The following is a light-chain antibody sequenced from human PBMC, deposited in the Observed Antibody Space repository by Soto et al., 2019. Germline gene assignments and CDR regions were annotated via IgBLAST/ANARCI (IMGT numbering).Light chain of an antibody. J-gene: IGKJ4*01. CDR2: LGS. V-gene: IGKV2-28*01. CDR3: AQALQTGT. Sequence: DIVLTQSPLSLPVTPGESASISCKASQSLLLSSGNNYLDWYLQKPGQSPQLLIYLGSTRASGVPDRFSGSGSGTDFTLKISTVEAEYVGVYSCAQALQTGTFGGGTKVDMK. CDR1: QSLLLSSGNNY.